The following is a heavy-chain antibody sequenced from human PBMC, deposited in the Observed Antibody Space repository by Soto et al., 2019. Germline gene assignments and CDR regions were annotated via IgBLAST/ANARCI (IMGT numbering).Heavy chain of an antibody. D-gene: IGHD1-1*01. V-gene: IGHV4-30-2*01. CDR1: GGSISSGGYS. CDR3: ARDQLEGNWFDP. J-gene: IGHJ5*02. CDR2: IYHSGST. Sequence: SETLFLTCAVSGGSISSGGYSWNWIRQPPGKGLEWIGYIYHSGSTLYNPSLKSRVTISVDKSKNQFSLKPSSVTAADTAVYYCARDQLEGNWFDPWGQGTPVTVSS.